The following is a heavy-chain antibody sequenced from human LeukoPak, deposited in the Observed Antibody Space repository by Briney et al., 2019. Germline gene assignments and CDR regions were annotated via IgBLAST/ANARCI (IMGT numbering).Heavy chain of an antibody. Sequence: SETLSLTCTVSGGSISSYYWSWIRQPPGKGLEWIGYIYYSGSTNYNPSLKSRVTISVDTSKNQFSLKLSSVTAADTAMYYCARHEYCSGGSCYSVNWFDPWGQGTLVTVSS. CDR1: GGSISSYY. CDR2: IYYSGST. J-gene: IGHJ5*02. D-gene: IGHD2-15*01. CDR3: ARHEYCSGGSCYSVNWFDP. V-gene: IGHV4-59*08.